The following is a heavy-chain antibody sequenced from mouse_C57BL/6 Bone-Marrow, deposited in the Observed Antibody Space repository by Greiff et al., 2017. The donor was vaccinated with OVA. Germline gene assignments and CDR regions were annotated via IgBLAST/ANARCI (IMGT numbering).Heavy chain of an antibody. V-gene: IGHV6-3*01. CDR3: TDAFTTVVAFDY. D-gene: IGHD1-1*01. J-gene: IGHJ2*01. CDR1: GFTFSNYW. CDR2: IRLKSDNYAT. Sequence: EVMLVESGGGLVQPGGSMKLSCVASGFTFSNYWMNWVRQSPEKGLEWVAQIRLKSDNYATHYAESVKGRFTISRDDSKSSVYLQMNNLRAEDTGIYYCTDAFTTVVAFDYWGQGTTLTVSS.